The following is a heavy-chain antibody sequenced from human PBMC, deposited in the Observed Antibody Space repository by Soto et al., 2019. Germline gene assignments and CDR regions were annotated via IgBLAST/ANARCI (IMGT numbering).Heavy chain of an antibody. D-gene: IGHD3-22*01. CDR3: ARGWGYDSNDYYYAY. V-gene: IGHV1-69*01. CDR2: IIPIFGTA. CDR1: GGTFSRHA. Sequence: QVQLVQSGAEVRKPGSSVKVSCKASGGTFSRHAISWVRQAPGHGLEWMGGIIPIFGTANHAQKFQGRVTIIADESTSTVYMELSSLRSEDTAMYYCARGWGYDSNDYYYAYWGQGTLVIGSS. J-gene: IGHJ4*02.